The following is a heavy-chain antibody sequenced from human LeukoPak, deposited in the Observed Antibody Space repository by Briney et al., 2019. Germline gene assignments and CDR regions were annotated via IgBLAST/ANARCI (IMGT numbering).Heavy chain of an antibody. CDR3: VKLSGRAVSVTLGH. CDR1: GFTFSSYG. D-gene: IGHD6-19*01. Sequence: GGSLRLSCAASGFTFSSYGMHWVRQAPGKGLEWVAVISYDGSNKYYADSVKGRFTISRDNSKNTLYLQMNSLRAEDTAVYYCVKLSGRAVSVTLGHWGQGTLVTVSS. V-gene: IGHV3-30*18. CDR2: ISYDGSNK. J-gene: IGHJ4*02.